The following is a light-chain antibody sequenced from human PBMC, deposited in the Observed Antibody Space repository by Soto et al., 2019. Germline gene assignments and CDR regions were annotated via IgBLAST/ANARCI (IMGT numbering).Light chain of an antibody. CDR1: QSVSSY. J-gene: IGKJ1*01. CDR3: HQYNFWPS. V-gene: IGKV3-15*01. Sequence: EIVVTQSPATLSLSPGERATLSCRASQSVSSYLAWYQQKPGQAPRLLIYDTSTRATGVPARFSGSGSGTEFTLSISSLQSEDFAVYYCHQYNFWPSFGQGTKVDIK. CDR2: DTS.